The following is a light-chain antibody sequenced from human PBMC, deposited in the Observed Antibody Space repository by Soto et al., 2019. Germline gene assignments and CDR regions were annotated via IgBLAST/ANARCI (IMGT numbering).Light chain of an antibody. J-gene: IGLJ3*02. Sequence: QSALTQPASVSGSPGQSITISCTGTYNLVSWYQQHPGKAPKLMIFEVNKRPSGVPYRFSGSKSGNTASLTISALQAEDEADYFCCSYAGNRRVFGGGTKLTVL. CDR2: EVN. CDR3: CSYAGNRRV. V-gene: IGLV2-23*02. CDR1: YNL.